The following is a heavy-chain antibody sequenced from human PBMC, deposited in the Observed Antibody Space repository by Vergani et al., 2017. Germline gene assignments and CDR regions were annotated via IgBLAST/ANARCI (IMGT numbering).Heavy chain of an antibody. J-gene: IGHJ5*02. CDR2: IYSSGSP. CDR1: GGSISSYY. V-gene: IGHV4-59*01. D-gene: IGHD2-15*01. CDR3: ARDELSSGDNWFDP. Sequence: QVQLQESGPGLVKPSETLSLTCTVSGGSISSYYLSWIRQPPGEGLEWIGYIYSSGSPNYNPSLKSRVTISVDTSKNQFSLKLSSVTAADTAVYYCARDELSSGDNWFDPWGQGTLVTVSS.